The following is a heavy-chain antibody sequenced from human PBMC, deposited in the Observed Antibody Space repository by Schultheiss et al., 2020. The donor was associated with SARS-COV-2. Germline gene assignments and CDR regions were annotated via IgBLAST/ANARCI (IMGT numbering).Heavy chain of an antibody. D-gene: IGHD3-10*01. CDR3: ARGPRYYYGSGSSLNDYHFDY. CDR1: GFTFSSYW. J-gene: IGHJ4*02. Sequence: GGSLRLSCAASGFTFSSYWMHWVRQAPGKGLAWVSRIKNDGSSTNYADSVKGRFTISRDNSKKTLDLQMNSLRAEDTAIYYCARGPRYYYGSGSSLNDYHFDYWGQGALVTVSS. V-gene: IGHV3-74*01. CDR2: IKNDGSST.